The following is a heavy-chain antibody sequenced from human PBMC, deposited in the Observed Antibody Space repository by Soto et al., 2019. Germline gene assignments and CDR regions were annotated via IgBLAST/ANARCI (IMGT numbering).Heavy chain of an antibody. Sequence: QVQLVESGGGVVQPGRSLRLSCAASGFTFSSYVMHWVRQAPGKGLEWVAVISYDGSNKYYADSVKGRFSISRDNSKNTLYLQMNSLRAEDTAVSYCARVGQRWWVDYWGKGTLVTVSS. V-gene: IGHV3-30-3*01. CDR2: ISYDGSNK. D-gene: IGHD5-18*01. CDR3: ARVGQRWWVDY. CDR1: GFTFSSYV. J-gene: IGHJ4*02.